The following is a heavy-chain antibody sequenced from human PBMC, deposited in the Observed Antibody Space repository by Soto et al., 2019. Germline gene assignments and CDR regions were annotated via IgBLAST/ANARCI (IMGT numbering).Heavy chain of an antibody. J-gene: IGHJ6*02. CDR3: ARDVQCWEWARSYCFYGVDV. V-gene: IGHV1-46*01. CDR2: INPSGGST. CDR1: GYTLTSDN. Sequence: VRDCYQASGYTLTSDNMHWVRQAPGQGIEWMGIINPSGGSTSYAQKFQGRVTMTRDTSTSTVYMELIILGSEDTAVYYCARDVQCWEWARSYCFYGVDVWSQGTTVTVAS. D-gene: IGHD3-3*01.